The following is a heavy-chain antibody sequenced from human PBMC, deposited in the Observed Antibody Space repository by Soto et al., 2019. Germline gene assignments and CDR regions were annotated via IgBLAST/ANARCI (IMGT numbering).Heavy chain of an antibody. V-gene: IGHV3-48*01. J-gene: IGHJ4*02. D-gene: IGHD3-10*01. CDR1: GFTLSSYS. CDR2: ISSSSSTI. Sequence: EVQLVESGGGLVQPGGSLRLSCAASGFTLSSYSMNWVRQAPGRGLEWVSYISSSSSTIYYADSVKGRFTISKDNAKNSLYLQMNSLRVEDRAVYYCASRSGDPWGQGTLVTVSS. CDR3: ASRSGDP.